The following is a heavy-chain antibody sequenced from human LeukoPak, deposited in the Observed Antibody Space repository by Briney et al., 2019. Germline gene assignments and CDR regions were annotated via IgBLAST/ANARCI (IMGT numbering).Heavy chain of an antibody. Sequence: GGSLRLSCAASGFTFDDYGMSWVRQAPGKGLEWVSGINWNGGSTGYADSVKGRFTISRDNAKNSLYLQMNSLRAEDTALYYCAQAVNSGSYSPFDNWGQGTLVTVSS. D-gene: IGHD1-26*01. CDR1: GFTFDDYG. V-gene: IGHV3-20*04. J-gene: IGHJ4*02. CDR2: INWNGGST. CDR3: AQAVNSGSYSPFDN.